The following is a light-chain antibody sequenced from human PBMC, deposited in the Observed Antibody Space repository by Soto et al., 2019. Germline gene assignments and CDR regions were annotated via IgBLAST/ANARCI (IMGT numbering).Light chain of an antibody. Sequence: DIVMTQSPDSLAVSLGERATINCKSSQSVLYSSNNKNYLAWYQQKPGQPPKLLIYWASTRDSGVPDRFSGSGFGKDFTSTSSSLQAEDVEVYYCQQYSSTHRTFGQGTKVEIK. V-gene: IGKV4-1*01. J-gene: IGKJ1*01. CDR2: WAS. CDR3: QQYSSTHRT. CDR1: QSVLYSSNNKNY.